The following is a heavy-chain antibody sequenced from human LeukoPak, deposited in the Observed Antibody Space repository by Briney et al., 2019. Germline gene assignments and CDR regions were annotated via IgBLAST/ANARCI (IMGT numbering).Heavy chain of an antibody. CDR1: GGSISTYY. D-gene: IGHD6-19*01. CDR2: MFYSGNT. J-gene: IGHJ5*02. V-gene: IGHV4-59*01. Sequence: PSETLSLTCTVSGGSISTYYWSWIRQPPGKGLEWVGYMFYSGNTNYNPSLKSRVTISVDTSKNQFSLKLSSVTAADTAVYYCARDRGQWLVMEGFDPWGQGTLVTVSS. CDR3: ARDRGQWLVMEGFDP.